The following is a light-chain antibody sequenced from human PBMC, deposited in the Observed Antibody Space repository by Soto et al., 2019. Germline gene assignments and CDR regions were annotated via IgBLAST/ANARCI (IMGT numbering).Light chain of an antibody. V-gene: IGKV1-39*01. J-gene: IGKJ1*01. CDR3: QQSYSTPWT. CDR1: QTIRTY. Sequence: DIQMTQSPSSLSASVGDRVTITCRASQTIRTYLNWYQQEPGKAPKVLIFEASSLQSGVPSRFSGSGSGTDFTLTISSLQPEDFATYYCQQSYSTPWTFGQGTKVEIK. CDR2: EAS.